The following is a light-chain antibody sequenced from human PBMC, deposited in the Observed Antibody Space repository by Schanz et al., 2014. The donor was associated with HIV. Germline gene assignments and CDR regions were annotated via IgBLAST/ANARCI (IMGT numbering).Light chain of an antibody. V-gene: IGLV1-47*01. CDR3: AGWDDSLNVWV. Sequence: QSVLTQPPSASGTPGQRVTISCSGSSSNIGSHYVYWYHQLPGTAPKLLISRNNQRPSGVPDRFSGSKSGTSASLAISGLQSEDEADYYCAGWDDSLNVWVFGGGTKLTVL. CDR2: RNN. J-gene: IGLJ3*02. CDR1: SSNIGSHY.